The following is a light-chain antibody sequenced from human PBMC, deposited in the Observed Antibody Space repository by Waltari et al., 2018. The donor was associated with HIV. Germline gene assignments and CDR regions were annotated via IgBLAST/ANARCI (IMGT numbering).Light chain of an antibody. Sequence: QSALTQPPSASGSPGQSVTISCTGTSRDVGGYNYVSWYQQHPGKAPKLMIYEVSKRPSGVPHRFSGSKSGNTASLTVSGLQAEDEADYYCSSYAGSNNFGVFGGGTKLTVL. CDR2: EVS. CDR1: SRDVGGYNY. CDR3: SSYAGSNNFGV. J-gene: IGLJ2*01. V-gene: IGLV2-8*01.